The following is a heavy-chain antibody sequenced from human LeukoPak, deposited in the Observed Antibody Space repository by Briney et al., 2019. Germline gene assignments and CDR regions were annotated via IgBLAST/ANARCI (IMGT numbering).Heavy chain of an antibody. J-gene: IGHJ6*03. CDR1: GGSISSYY. CDR2: IYYSGST. V-gene: IGHV4-59*01. D-gene: IGHD1-26*01. Sequence: SETLSLTCTVSGGSISSYYWSWIRQPPGKGLEWIGYIYYSGSTNYNPSLKSRVTISVDTSKNQFSLKLSSVTAADTAVYYCATDVSGSSYYYMDVWGKGTTVTVSS. CDR3: ATDVSGSSYYYMDV.